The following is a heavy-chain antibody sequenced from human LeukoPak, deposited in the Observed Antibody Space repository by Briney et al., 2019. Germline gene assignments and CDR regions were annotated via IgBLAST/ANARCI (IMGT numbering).Heavy chain of an antibody. V-gene: IGHV4-39*01. Sequence: TSETLSLTCTVSGGSISSSSYYWGWIRQPPGKGLEWIGSIYYSGSTYYNPSLKSRVTISVDTSKNQFSLKLSSVTAADTAVYYCARRWFGDPSAWFDPWGQGTLVTVSS. J-gene: IGHJ5*02. CDR3: ARRWFGDPSAWFDP. CDR2: IYYSGST. D-gene: IGHD3-10*01. CDR1: GGSISSSSYY.